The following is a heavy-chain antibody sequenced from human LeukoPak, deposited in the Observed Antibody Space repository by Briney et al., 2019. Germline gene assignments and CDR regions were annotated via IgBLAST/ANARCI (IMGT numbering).Heavy chain of an antibody. J-gene: IGHJ3*02. CDR2: ISYIGST. D-gene: IGHD4-17*01. CDR1: DDSFSSHY. V-gene: IGHV4-59*11. CDR3: ARDLVTVTKGFDI. Sequence: SETLSLTCAVSDDSFSSHYWTWIRRPPGKGLEWIGYISYIGSTNYNPSLKSRVTISIDTSKNQFSLKLSSVTAADTAVYYCARDLVTVTKGFDIWGQGTMVSVSS.